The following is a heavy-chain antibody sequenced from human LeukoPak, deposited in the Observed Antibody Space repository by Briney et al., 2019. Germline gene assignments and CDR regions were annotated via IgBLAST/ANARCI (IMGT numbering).Heavy chain of an antibody. CDR3: ATSQAYCSGGSCYY. V-gene: IGHV3-53*01. J-gene: IGHJ4*02. CDR2: IYSGGST. D-gene: IGHD2-15*01. Sequence: GGSLRLSCAASGFTVSSNYMSWVRQAPGKGLEWVSVIYSGGSTYYADSVKGRFTISRDNSKNTLYLQMNSLRAEDTAVYYCATSQAYCSGGSCYYWGQGTLVTVSS. CDR1: GFTVSSNY.